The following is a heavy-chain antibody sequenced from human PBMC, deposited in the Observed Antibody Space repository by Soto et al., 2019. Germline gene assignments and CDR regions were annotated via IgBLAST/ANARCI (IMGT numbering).Heavy chain of an antibody. J-gene: IGHJ4*02. CDR3: TRDYYGSGSYSFFDY. D-gene: IGHD3-10*01. Sequence: GESLKISCTASGFTFGDYAMSWFRQAPGKGLEWVGFIRSKAYGGTTEYAASVKGRFTISRDDSKSIAYLQMNSLKTEDTAVYYCTRDYYGSGSYSFFDYWGQGTLVTVSS. V-gene: IGHV3-49*03. CDR1: GFTFGDYA. CDR2: IRSKAYGGTT.